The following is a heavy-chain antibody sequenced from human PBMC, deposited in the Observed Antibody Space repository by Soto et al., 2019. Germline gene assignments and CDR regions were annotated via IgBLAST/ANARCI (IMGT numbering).Heavy chain of an antibody. D-gene: IGHD3-22*01. J-gene: IGHJ6*02. V-gene: IGHV1-18*04. CDR2: ISAYNGNT. CDR3: ARDAGIEYYDSSGYYFPQGYYYYGMDV. CDR1: GYTFTSDG. Sequence: ASVKVSCKASGYTFTSDGISWVRQAPGQGLEWMGWISAYNGNTNYAQKLQGRVTMTTDTSTSTAYMELRSLRSDDTAVYYCARDAGIEYYDSSGYYFPQGYYYYGMDVWGQGPTVTVSS.